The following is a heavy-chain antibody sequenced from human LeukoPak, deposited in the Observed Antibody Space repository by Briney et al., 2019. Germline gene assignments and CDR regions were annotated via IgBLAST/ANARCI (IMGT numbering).Heavy chain of an antibody. D-gene: IGHD1-7*01. CDR1: GGSINSGGYS. Sequence: SQTLSLTCAVSGGSINSGGYSWPWIRQPPGKGLEWIGYIYHSGSTYYNPSLQSRVTISMDGSKNQFSLKLNSVTAADTAVYYCASYNWNYKGIDYWGQGTLVTVSS. CDR3: ASYNWNYKGIDY. V-gene: IGHV4-30-2*01. J-gene: IGHJ4*02. CDR2: IYHSGST.